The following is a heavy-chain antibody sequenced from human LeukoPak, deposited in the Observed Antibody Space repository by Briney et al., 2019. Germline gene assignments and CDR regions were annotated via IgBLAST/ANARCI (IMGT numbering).Heavy chain of an antibody. D-gene: IGHD1-14*01. V-gene: IGHV3-11*01. CDR3: ARDRETGWFDP. CDR2: ISSSGSTI. J-gene: IGHJ5*02. CDR1: GFTFSGYY. Sequence: PGGSLRLSCAASGFTFSGYYMSWIRPAPGKGVEWVSYISSSGSTIYYADSVKGRFTISRDNAKNSLYLQMNSLRAEDTAVDYCARDRETGWFDPWGQGTLVTVSS.